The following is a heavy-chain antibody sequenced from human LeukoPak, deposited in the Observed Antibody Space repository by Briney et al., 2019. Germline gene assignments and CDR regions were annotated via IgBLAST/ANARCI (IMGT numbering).Heavy chain of an antibody. CDR2: FDPEDGET. Sequence: APVKVSCKVSGYTLTELSMHWVRQAPGKGLEWVGGFDPEDGETIYAQKFQGRVTMTEDTSTDTAYMELSSLRSEDTAVYYCATDLFTTGRTDYWGQGTLVTVSS. V-gene: IGHV1-24*01. D-gene: IGHD1-1*01. CDR1: GYTLTELS. CDR3: ATDLFTTGRTDY. J-gene: IGHJ4*02.